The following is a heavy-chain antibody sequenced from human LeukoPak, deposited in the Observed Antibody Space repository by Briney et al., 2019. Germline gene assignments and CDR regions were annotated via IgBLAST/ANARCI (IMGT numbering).Heavy chain of an antibody. Sequence: SETLSLTCAVYGGSFSGYYWSWIRQPPGKGLEWIGEINHSGSTNYNPSLKSRVTISVDTSKNQFSLKLSSVTAADTAVYYCARAGCSRYFQHWGQGTLVTVSS. CDR3: ARAGCSRYFQH. CDR1: GGSFSGYY. V-gene: IGHV4-34*01. CDR2: INHSGST. J-gene: IGHJ1*01. D-gene: IGHD2-21*01.